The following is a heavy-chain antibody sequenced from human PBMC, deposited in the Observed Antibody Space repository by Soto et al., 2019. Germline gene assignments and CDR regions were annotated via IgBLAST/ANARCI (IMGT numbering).Heavy chain of an antibody. CDR2: INSDGSST. CDR1: GFTFSSYW. V-gene: IGHV3-74*01. CDR3: ARGPIVVVVAATMRVDLHY. D-gene: IGHD2-15*01. Sequence: EVQLVESGGGLVQPGGSLRLSCAASGFTFSSYWMHWVRQAPGKGLVWVSRINSDGSSTSYAGSVKGRFTISRDNAKNTLYLQMNSLRADDTAVYYCARGPIVVVVAATMRVDLHYWGQGPLVT. J-gene: IGHJ4*02.